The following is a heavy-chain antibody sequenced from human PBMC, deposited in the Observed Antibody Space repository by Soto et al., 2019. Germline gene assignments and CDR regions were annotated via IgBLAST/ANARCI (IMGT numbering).Heavy chain of an antibody. CDR2: IDPSDSYT. V-gene: IGHV5-10-1*01. CDR3: ATLVLPAAKAKDGSVAFDI. CDR1: GYSFTSYW. J-gene: IGHJ3*02. Sequence: GESLKISCKGSGYSFTSYWISWVRQMPGKGLEWMGRIDPSDSYTNYSPSFQGHVTISADKSISTAYLQWSSLKASDTAMYYCATLVLPAAKAKDGSVAFDIWGQGAMVTVSS. D-gene: IGHD2-2*01.